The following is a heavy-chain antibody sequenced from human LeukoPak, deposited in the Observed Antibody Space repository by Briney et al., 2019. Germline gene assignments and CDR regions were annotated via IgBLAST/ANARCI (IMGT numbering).Heavy chain of an antibody. CDR3: ARNQAVPANRGASDV. V-gene: IGHV4-28*01. Sequence: SETLPHACAVSGYSISSNTWWAWVRQPPGKGLEWIGYIYYNGNTYYNPYNPSLTSRVTMSVDTSKNQFSLKLDSVTEIDTAMYYCARNQAVPANRGASDVWGPGTMVTVSS. CDR1: GYSISSNTW. J-gene: IGHJ3*01. CDR2: IYYNGNT. D-gene: IGHD6-19*01.